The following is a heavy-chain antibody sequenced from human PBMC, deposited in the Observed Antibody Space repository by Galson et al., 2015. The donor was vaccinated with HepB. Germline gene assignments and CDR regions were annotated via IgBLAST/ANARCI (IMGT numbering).Heavy chain of an antibody. CDR1: EFILSMYW. CDR3: ARVKRGEWYSFYYNGMDV. CDR2: IKEDGSEK. J-gene: IGHJ6*02. V-gene: IGHV3-7*05. Sequence: SLRLSCAASEFILSMYWMNWVRQAPGKGLEWVANIKEDGSEKNYVDSVKGRFTTSRDNAKNSLYLQMNSLRAEDTAVYYCARVKRGEWYSFYYNGMDVWGQGTTVTVSS. D-gene: IGHD3-10*01.